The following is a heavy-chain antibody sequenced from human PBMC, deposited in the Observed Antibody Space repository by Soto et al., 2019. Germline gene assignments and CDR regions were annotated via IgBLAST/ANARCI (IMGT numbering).Heavy chain of an antibody. CDR2: MNPNSGNT. D-gene: IGHD3-9*01. CDR1: GYSFTKFH. J-gene: IGHJ4*02. CDR3: ARGLVTGYNSDY. Sequence: QVQLVQSGAEVRKPGASVKVSCKASGYSFTKFHIHWVRQAAGQGLEWMGWMNPNSGNTGYAQNFQGRVTMTRNTAINTAFMELSSLRSEDTALYFCARGLVTGYNSDYWGQGTLVTVSS. V-gene: IGHV1-8*01.